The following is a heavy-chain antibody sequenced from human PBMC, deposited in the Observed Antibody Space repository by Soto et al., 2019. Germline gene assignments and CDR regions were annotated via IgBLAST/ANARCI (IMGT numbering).Heavy chain of an antibody. CDR3: ARATAGNWFDP. Sequence: PGGSLRLSCAASGFTFSSYSMNWVRQAPGQGLEWVSFISSNSRTKYYADSVKGRFTISRDNAKNSLYLQMNSLRAEDTAMYYCARATAGNWFDPWAQETVVPVSS. J-gene: IGHJ5*02. CDR1: GFTFSSYS. CDR2: ISSNSRTK. V-gene: IGHV3-48*01.